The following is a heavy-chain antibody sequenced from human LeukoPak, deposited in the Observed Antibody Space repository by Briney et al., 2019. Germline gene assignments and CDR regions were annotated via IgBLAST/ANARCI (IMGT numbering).Heavy chain of an antibody. Sequence: GRSLRLSCAASGFTFSSYGMHWVRQAPGKGLEWVAVISYDGSNKYYADSVKGRFTISRDNSKNTLYLQMNSLRAEDTAVYYCPGVIAAGSWIDYWGQGTLVTVSS. D-gene: IGHD6-13*01. J-gene: IGHJ4*02. V-gene: IGHV3-30*03. CDR3: PGVIAAGSWIDY. CDR2: ISYDGSNK. CDR1: GFTFSSYG.